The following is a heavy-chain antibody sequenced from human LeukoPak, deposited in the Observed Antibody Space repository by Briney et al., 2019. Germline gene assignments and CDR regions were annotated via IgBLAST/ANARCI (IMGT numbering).Heavy chain of an antibody. D-gene: IGHD2-2*01. CDR1: GGSISSYY. CDR3: ARTAKEYQLLCSHYYMDV. Sequence: SETLSLTCTVSGGSISSYYWSWIRQPPGKGLERIGYIYYSGSTNYNPSLKSRVTISVDTSKNQFSLKLSSVTAADTAVYYCARTAKEYQLLCSHYYMDVWGKGTTVTVSS. CDR2: IYYSGST. J-gene: IGHJ6*03. V-gene: IGHV4-59*01.